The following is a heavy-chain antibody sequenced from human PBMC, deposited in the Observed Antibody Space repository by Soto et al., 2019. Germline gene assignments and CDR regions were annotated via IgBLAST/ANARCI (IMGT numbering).Heavy chain of an antibody. J-gene: IGHJ6*02. D-gene: IGHD4-4*01. CDR2: IYYSGTT. CDR1: GGSVSSSSFL. V-gene: IGHV4-39*01. CDR3: GKHPATSVTYFYGMDV. Sequence: SETLSLTCTVSGGSVSSSSFLWGWIRQSPGKELEWIGSIYYSGTTYYNPSLKSRVTISVDTSKSQFSLKVSSVTAADTAVYYRGKHPATSVTYFYGMDVWGQGTTVTVSS.